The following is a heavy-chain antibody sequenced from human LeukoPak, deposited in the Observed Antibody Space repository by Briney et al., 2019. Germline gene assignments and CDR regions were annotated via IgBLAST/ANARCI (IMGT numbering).Heavy chain of an antibody. D-gene: IGHD2-21*02. Sequence: PGGSLRLSCAASGLTFSSYAMHWVRQAPGKGLEWVAVISYDGSNKYYADSVKGRFTISRDNSKNTLYLQMNSLRAEDTAVYYCASIYCGGDCYSVDAFDIWGQGTMVTVSS. CDR3: ASIYCGGDCYSVDAFDI. CDR1: GLTFSSYA. V-gene: IGHV3-30-3*01. CDR2: ISYDGSNK. J-gene: IGHJ3*02.